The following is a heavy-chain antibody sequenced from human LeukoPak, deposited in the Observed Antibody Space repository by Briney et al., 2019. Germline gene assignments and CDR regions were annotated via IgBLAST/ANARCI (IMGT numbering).Heavy chain of an antibody. J-gene: IGHJ4*02. D-gene: IGHD5-24*01. V-gene: IGHV1-69*13. CDR2: IIPIFGTA. Sequence: ASVKVSCKASGGTFSSYAISWVRQAPGQGLEWMGGIIPIFGTANYAQKFQGRVTITADESTSTAYMELGSLRSEDTAVYYCARGPGMATIYFDYWGQGTLVTVSS. CDR1: GGTFSSYA. CDR3: ARGPGMATIYFDY.